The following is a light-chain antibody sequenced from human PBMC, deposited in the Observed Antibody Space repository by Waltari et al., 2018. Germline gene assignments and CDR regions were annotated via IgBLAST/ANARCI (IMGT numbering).Light chain of an antibody. J-gene: IGKJ2*01. Sequence: DIHMTQSPSSLSASIGARVTITCRASQSISTYLNWYQQKAGKPPKVLIYASSTLLNGVPSRFSGSGSGTDFTLTISGLRPEDFATYYCQQSHLTPYTFAPGTKLEI. V-gene: IGKV1-39*01. CDR1: QSISTY. CDR3: QQSHLTPYT. CDR2: ASS.